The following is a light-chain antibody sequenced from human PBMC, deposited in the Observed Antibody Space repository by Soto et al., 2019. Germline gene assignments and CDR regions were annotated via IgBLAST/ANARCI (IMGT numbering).Light chain of an antibody. CDR3: LQYDISPWT. CDR1: QRVGSSY. V-gene: IGKV3-20*01. Sequence: EVVLTQSPGTLSLSPGERATLSCRASQRVGSSYLAWYQHKPDQAPRLLIYGASGRATGTPDRFSGSGSGTDFSLTIIRLEPEDFAVYYCLQYDISPWTFGQGTKVDIK. J-gene: IGKJ1*01. CDR2: GAS.